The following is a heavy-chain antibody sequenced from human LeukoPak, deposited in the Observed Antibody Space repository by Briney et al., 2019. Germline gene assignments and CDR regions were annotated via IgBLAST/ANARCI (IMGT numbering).Heavy chain of an antibody. CDR2: LNPNSGAT. CDR3: ASGAGSSWFDY. V-gene: IGHV1-2*02. J-gene: IGHJ4*02. D-gene: IGHD6-13*01. Sequence: ASVMVSCKPSAYTFTVNYLHWARQAPGQGLEWMGWLNPNSGATNYAQKFQGRVTLTRDTSIRTAYMELTSLTSDDTAIYYCASGAGSSWFDYWGQGALVTVSS. CDR1: AYTFTVNY.